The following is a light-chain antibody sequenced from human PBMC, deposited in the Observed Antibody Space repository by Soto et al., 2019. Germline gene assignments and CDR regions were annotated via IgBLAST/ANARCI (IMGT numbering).Light chain of an antibody. J-gene: IGKJ4*01. CDR2: GAS. CDR3: HQYNYWPAF. V-gene: IGKV3-15*01. CDR1: QSVNSN. Sequence: EIVMTQSPATLSVSPGERASLSCRASQSVNSNIAWYQQKPGQVPRLRIYGASTRSTGIPARFSGSGSGTEFTLTISSLQSEHCAIYYCHQYNYWPAFLGGGNKVEI.